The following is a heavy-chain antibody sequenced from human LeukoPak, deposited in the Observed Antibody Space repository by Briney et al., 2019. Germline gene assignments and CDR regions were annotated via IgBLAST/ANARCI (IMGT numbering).Heavy chain of an antibody. CDR2: INSDGRST. V-gene: IGHV3-74*01. D-gene: IGHD1-26*01. J-gene: IGHJ4*02. CDR3: ARDQGGATRIDY. Sequence: PGGSLRLSCAAYGFTFNTYWMHWVRQAPGKGLVWVSRINSDGRSTSYADSVKGRFTISRDNAKKTLYLQMNSLRVEETAVYYCARDQGGATRIDYWGQGTLVTVSS. CDR1: GFTFNTYW.